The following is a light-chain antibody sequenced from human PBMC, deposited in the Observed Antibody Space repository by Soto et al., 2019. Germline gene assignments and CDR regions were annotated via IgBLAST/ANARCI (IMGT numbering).Light chain of an antibody. CDR3: QQYDTPPRT. V-gene: IGKV3-20*01. J-gene: IGKJ1*01. CDR1: QSVSSNY. CDR2: GAS. Sequence: EVMLTQSPGTLSLSPGERATLSYRASQSVSSNYLAWYQQKSGQAPRLLIYGASNRATGIPDRFSGSGSGTDFTLTIRRLEPEDFEVYYYQQYDTPPRTFGQGTKVEFK.